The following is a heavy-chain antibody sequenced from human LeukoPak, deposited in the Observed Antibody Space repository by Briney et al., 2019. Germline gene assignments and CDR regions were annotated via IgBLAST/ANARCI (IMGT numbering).Heavy chain of an antibody. J-gene: IGHJ3*02. CDR2: INPNSGDT. Sequence: GASVKVSCKASGYTFTGYYMHWVRQAPGQGLEWMGWINPNSGDTNYAQKFQGRVTMTRDTSISTAYMELSRLRSDDTAVYYCARAVGYNSVDAFDIWGQGTMVTVSS. CDR1: GYTFTGYY. D-gene: IGHD5-24*01. CDR3: ARAVGYNSVDAFDI. V-gene: IGHV1-2*02.